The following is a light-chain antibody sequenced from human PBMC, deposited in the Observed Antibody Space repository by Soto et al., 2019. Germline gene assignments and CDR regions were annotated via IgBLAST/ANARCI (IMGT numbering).Light chain of an antibody. CDR1: QSLRSSY. V-gene: IGKV3-20*01. CDR2: GAS. J-gene: IGKJ2*01. CDR3: QQHGTSPYT. Sequence: EVVLTQSPNTLSLSPGERATLSCWASQSLRSSYLAWYQRKPGQAPRLLMFGASRRATGIPDRFNGSGSGTDFILTISRLEPEDFAVYYCQQHGTSPYTFGQWTVLEIK.